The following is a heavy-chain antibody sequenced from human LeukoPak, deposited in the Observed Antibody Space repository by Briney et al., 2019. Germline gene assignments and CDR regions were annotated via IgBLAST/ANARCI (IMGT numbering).Heavy chain of an antibody. CDR2: IYHSGST. J-gene: IGHJ5*02. V-gene: IGHV4-4*02. Sequence: SETLSLTCAVSGGSISSSNWWSWVRQPPGQGLEWIGEIYHSGSTNYNPSLKSRVTISVDKSKNQFSLKLSSVTAADTAVYYCARGLRDSSAWFDPWGQGTLVTVSS. CDR3: ARGLRDSSAWFDP. CDR1: GGSISSSNW. D-gene: IGHD6-19*01.